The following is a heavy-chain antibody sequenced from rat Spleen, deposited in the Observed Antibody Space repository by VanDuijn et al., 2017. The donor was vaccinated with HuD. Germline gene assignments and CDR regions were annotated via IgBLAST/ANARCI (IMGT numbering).Heavy chain of an antibody. CDR3: AREGLYYYSGDDYFDY. V-gene: IGHV5S13*01. D-gene: IGHD1-1*01. CDR1: GFTFSNYG. Sequence: EVQLVESGGGLVQPGRSLKLSCAASGFTFSNYGMAWVRQAPTKGLEWVASISTGGGNTYYRDAVKGRFTISRDNAKNTLYLQMDSLRSEDTATYYCAREGLYYYSGDDYFDYWGQGVMVTVSS. CDR2: ISTGGGNT. J-gene: IGHJ2*01.